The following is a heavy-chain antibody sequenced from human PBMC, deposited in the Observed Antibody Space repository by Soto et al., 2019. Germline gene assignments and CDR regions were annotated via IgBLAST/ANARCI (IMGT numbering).Heavy chain of an antibody. J-gene: IGHJ1*01. V-gene: IGHV3-23*01. CDR2: ISDSGGSS. Sequence: EVQLLQSGGGLVQPGGSLRLSCAASGFSFGNYVMNWVRQAPGKGREWVSGISDSGGSSSSADSVKGRFTVSTDNSKNTLYLEMDSVTGDDTAVYYCTKGGDSWSGYAQHRGQGALVTVAS. D-gene: IGHD3-3*01. CDR1: GFSFGNYV. CDR3: TKGGDSWSGYAQH.